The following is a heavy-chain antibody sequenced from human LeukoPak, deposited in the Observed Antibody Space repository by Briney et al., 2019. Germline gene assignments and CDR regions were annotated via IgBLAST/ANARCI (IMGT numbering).Heavy chain of an antibody. Sequence: GASVEVSCKASGYTFTGYYMHWVRQAPGQGLEWMGWINPNSGGTNYAQKFQGWVTMTRDTSISTAYMELSSLRSEDTAVYYCARDGGSEVASLDYWGQGTLVTVSS. CDR3: ARDGGSEVASLDY. CDR1: GYTFTGYY. D-gene: IGHD2-15*01. V-gene: IGHV1-2*04. J-gene: IGHJ4*02. CDR2: INPNSGGT.